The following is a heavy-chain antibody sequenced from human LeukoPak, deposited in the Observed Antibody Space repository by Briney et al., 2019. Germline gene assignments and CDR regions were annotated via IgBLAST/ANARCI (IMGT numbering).Heavy chain of an antibody. V-gene: IGHV3-74*01. CDR3: ARGTGYYDSIFLDY. D-gene: IGHD3-22*01. J-gene: IGHJ4*02. CDR2: IKSDGSST. Sequence: GGSLRLSCAASGFTFSSYWMHWVRHAPGKGLVWVSRIKSDGSSTSYADSVKGRFTISRDNAKNTLYLQMNSLRAEDTAVYYCARGTGYYDSIFLDYWGQGTLVTVSS. CDR1: GFTFSSYW.